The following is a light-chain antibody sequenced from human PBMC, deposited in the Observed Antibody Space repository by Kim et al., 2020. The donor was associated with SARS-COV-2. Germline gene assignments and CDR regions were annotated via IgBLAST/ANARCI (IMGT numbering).Light chain of an antibody. Sequence: QSALTQPPSVSGSPGQSVTISCTGTSSDVGSYNRVSWYQQPPGTAPKLMIYEVSNRPSGVPDRFSGSKSGNTASLTISGLQAEDEADYYCSSYTSISTYVFGTVTKVTVL. CDR1: SSDVGSYNR. CDR2: EVS. J-gene: IGLJ1*01. CDR3: SSYTSISTYV. V-gene: IGLV2-18*02.